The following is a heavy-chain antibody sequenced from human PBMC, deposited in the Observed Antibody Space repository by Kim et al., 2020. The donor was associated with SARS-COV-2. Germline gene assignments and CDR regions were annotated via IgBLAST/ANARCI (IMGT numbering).Heavy chain of an antibody. CDR3: TRGYGSETNY. V-gene: IGHV3-74*01. CDR2: SGT. Sequence: SGTGDTDSVKGRITISRDNAKNTLYLQMNSLRVEDTAVYYCTRGYGSETNYWGQGSLVIVST. J-gene: IGHJ4*02. D-gene: IGHD3-10*01.